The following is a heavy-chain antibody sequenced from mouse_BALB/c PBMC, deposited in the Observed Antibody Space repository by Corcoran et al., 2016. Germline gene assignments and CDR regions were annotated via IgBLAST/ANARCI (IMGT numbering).Heavy chain of an antibody. CDR3: ARDCDWYFDV. V-gene: IGHV1-26*01. Sequence: EVQLEEAGPERGKHGASVKMSYKAAGYTFTEYYMKWVKQSHGGRVEWMGDINPNNGETGYNQKFKGKATLTVDTYSSTAYMQLNSLTSEDSAVYYCARDCDWYFDVWGAGTTVTVSS. J-gene: IGHJ1*01. CDR2: INPNNGET. CDR1: GYTFTEYY.